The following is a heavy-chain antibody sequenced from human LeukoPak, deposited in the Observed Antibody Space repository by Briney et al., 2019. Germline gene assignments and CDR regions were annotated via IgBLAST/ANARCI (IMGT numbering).Heavy chain of an antibody. Sequence: SETLSLTCTVSGGSITSHYWSWIRQPPGKGLEWIGYMSYSGRTNYNPSLRSRVTISVDTSKKEFSLQLTSVTAADTAVYYCARHRLEMASSHDAFDLWGQGTMVTVSS. D-gene: IGHD5-24*01. CDR2: MSYSGRT. CDR3: ARHRLEMASSHDAFDL. CDR1: GGSITSHY. J-gene: IGHJ3*01. V-gene: IGHV4-59*08.